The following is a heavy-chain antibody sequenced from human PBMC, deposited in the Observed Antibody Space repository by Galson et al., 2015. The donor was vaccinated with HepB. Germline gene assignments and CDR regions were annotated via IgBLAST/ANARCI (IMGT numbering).Heavy chain of an antibody. CDR3: ARRDVFDI. Sequence: QSGAEVKKPGESLRISCKGSGYSFTSYLITWVRQMPGKGLGWMGRISPSDSSINYSPSFQGHVTISADNSISTAYLQWSSLKASDTAMYYCARRDVFDIWGQGTMVTVSS. CDR2: ISPSDSSI. V-gene: IGHV5-10-1*01. CDR1: GYSFTSYL. J-gene: IGHJ3*02.